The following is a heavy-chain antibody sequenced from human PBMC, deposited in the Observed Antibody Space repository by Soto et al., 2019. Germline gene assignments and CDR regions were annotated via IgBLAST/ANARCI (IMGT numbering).Heavy chain of an antibody. CDR2: ISAYNTNT. Sequence: QVQLVQSGAEVKKPGASVKVSCKTSGYTFTSYHISWVRQAPGQGLEWMGWISAYNTNTNYAQKFQGRVTIATDTLTSTAYMELRSLRSDDTAVYYCARDTPPTDHWGQGTLVTVSS. CDR3: ARDTPPTDH. J-gene: IGHJ5*02. V-gene: IGHV1-18*01. CDR1: GYTFTSYH.